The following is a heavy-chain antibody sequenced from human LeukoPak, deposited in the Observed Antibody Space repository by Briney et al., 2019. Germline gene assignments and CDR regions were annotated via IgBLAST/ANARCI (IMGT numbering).Heavy chain of an antibody. CDR2: ISSSSSYI. CDR3: ASDRVVPAAPYAFDI. D-gene: IGHD2-2*01. CDR1: GFTFSSYS. Sequence: PGGSLRLSCAASGFTFSSYSMTWVRQAPGKGLEWVSSISSSSSYIYYADSVRGRFTISRDNAKNSLYLQMNSLRAEDTAVYYCASDRVVPAAPYAFDIWGQGTMVTVSS. V-gene: IGHV3-21*01. J-gene: IGHJ3*02.